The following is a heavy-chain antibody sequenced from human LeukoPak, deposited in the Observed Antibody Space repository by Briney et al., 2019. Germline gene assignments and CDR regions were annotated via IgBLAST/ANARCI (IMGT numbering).Heavy chain of an antibody. CDR2: ISSSSSTI. J-gene: IGHJ6*03. Sequence: GGSLRLSCAASGFTFSSYSMNWVRQAPGKGLEWVSYISSSSSTIYYADSVKGRFTISRDNAKNSLYLQMNSLRAEDTAVYYCARYGGVTTRLYYYYYYMDVWGKGTTVTVSS. CDR3: ARYGGVTTRLYYYYYYMDV. CDR1: GFTFSSYS. V-gene: IGHV3-48*01. D-gene: IGHD4-17*01.